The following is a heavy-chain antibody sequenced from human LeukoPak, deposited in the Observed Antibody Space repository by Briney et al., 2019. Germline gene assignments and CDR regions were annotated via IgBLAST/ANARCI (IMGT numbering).Heavy chain of an antibody. V-gene: IGHV1-2*02. J-gene: IGHJ4*02. D-gene: IGHD1-26*01. CDR1: GYTFTGYY. CDR3: ARDRGVGATLYYFDY. Sequence: ASVKVSCKASGYTFTGYYMHWVRQARGQGLEWMGWINPNSGGTNYAQKFQGRVTMTRDTSISTAYMELSRLRSDDTAVYYCARDRGVGATLYYFDYWGQGTLVTVSS. CDR2: INPNSGGT.